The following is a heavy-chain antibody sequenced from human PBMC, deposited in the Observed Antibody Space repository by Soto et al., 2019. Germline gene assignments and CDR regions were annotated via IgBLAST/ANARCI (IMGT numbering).Heavy chain of an antibody. J-gene: IGHJ5*02. CDR2: IYTSGST. V-gene: IGHV4-31*03. Sequence: SETLSLTCTVSGVSFSTSGYYWTWIRQHPGKGLEWIGFIYTSGSTYYNPSLKSRVVISIDTSNSQFSLRLTSVTSADTAVYYCAREVAARGRWLDPWGQGILVTVSS. CDR3: AREVAARGRWLDP. CDR1: GVSFSTSGYY. D-gene: IGHD6-6*01.